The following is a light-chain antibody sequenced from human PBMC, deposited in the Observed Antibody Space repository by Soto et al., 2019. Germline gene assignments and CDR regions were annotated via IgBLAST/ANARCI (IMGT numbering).Light chain of an antibody. CDR2: EVN. V-gene: IGLV2-14*01. CDR1: SSDIGGYNY. J-gene: IGLJ3*02. Sequence: QSVLTQPASVSGSPGQSITISCTGTSSDIGGYNYVSWYQQYPGKAPKLIIYEVNNRPSGVSNRFSGSKSGNTASLSISGLQAEDEADYYCSSYASSSTWVFGGGTQLTVL. CDR3: SSYASSSTWV.